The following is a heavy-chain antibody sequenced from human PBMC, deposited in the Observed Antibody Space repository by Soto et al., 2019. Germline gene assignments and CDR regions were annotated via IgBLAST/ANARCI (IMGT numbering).Heavy chain of an antibody. D-gene: IGHD6-19*01. Sequence: VGSLRLSCAASGFTFSSYAMSWVRQAPGKGLEWVSAISGSGGSTYYADSVKGRFTISRDNSKNTLYLQMNSLRAEDTAVHYCAKAKYRGSGWYLFDYWGQGTLVTVSS. J-gene: IGHJ4*02. CDR2: ISGSGGST. CDR3: AKAKYRGSGWYLFDY. V-gene: IGHV3-23*01. CDR1: GFTFSSYA.